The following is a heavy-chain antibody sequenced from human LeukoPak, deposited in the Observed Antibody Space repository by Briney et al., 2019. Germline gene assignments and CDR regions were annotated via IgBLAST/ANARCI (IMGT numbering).Heavy chain of an antibody. CDR1: GFIFSSFT. D-gene: IGHD4-17*01. CDR2: ISSDSKSI. V-gene: IGHV3-21*01. Sequence: GGSLRLSCATSGFIFSSFTMNWVRQAPGKALKWVSSISSDSKSIYYADSVKGRFIITRDNAKNSLFLQMDSLRAEDTALYYCTRGSYGDYGYWGQGTLVTVSS. CDR3: TRGSYGDYGY. J-gene: IGHJ4*02.